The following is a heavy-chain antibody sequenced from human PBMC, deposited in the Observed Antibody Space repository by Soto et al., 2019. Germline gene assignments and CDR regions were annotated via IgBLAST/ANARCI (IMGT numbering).Heavy chain of an antibody. CDR2: ISGSGGSGRG. J-gene: IGHJ4*02. V-gene: IGHV3-23*01. CDR1: GFSFRKYA. Sequence: GGSLRLSCVGSGFSFRKYAMNWVRQAPGKGLEWVSGISGSGGSGRGFYADPVKGRFAISRDNSKNTLYLEMNSLRAEDTAVYYCAKDLDDYSSAIDFWGQGALVTVSS. D-gene: IGHD4-4*01. CDR3: AKDLDDYSSAIDF.